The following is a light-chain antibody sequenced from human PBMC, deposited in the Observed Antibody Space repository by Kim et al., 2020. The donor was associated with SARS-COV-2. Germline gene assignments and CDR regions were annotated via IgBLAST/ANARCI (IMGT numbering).Light chain of an antibody. CDR2: SAS. J-gene: IGKJ1*01. Sequence: DFQMTQSQSSLSASVGDRVTITCRASQGISNYLAWYQQKPGKVPKLLIYSASALQSGVPSRFSGSGSGTDFTLTISSLQPEDVATYYCQKYDSAPRTFGQGTKVDIK. V-gene: IGKV1-27*01. CDR1: QGISNY. CDR3: QKYDSAPRT.